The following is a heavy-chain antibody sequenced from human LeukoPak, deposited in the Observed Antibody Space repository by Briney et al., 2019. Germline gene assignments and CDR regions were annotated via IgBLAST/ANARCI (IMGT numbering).Heavy chain of an antibody. Sequence: GGSLRLSCTASGFTFSSYDMHWVRQDKGKGLEWVSDISTAGDPYYLGSVKGRFTISRENAKNSFYLQMNSLRAGDTAVYYCAGQARPGSAEGAFDIWGQGTMVTVSS. V-gene: IGHV3-13*05. CDR3: AGQARPGSAEGAFDI. D-gene: IGHD2-2*01. J-gene: IGHJ3*02. CDR2: ISTAGDP. CDR1: GFTFSSYD.